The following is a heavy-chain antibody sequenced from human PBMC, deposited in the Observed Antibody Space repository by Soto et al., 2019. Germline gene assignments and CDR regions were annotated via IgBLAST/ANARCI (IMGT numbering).Heavy chain of an antibody. J-gene: IGHJ6*02. CDR3: ARGIGYCSSTSCSQYYYYYYGMDV. Sequence: GASVKVSCKASGYSFTSYGLTWVRQAPGQGLEWMGWISGYNGNTNYEKRLQGRVTITADESTSTAYMELSSLRSEDTAVYYCARGIGYCSSTSCSQYYYYYYGMDVWGQGTTVTVSS. V-gene: IGHV1-18*01. D-gene: IGHD2-2*01. CDR2: ISGYNGNT. CDR1: GYSFTSYG.